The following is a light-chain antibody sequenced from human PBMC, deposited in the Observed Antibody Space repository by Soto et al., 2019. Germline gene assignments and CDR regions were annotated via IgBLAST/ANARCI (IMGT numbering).Light chain of an antibody. V-gene: IGKV3-15*01. CDR1: QSVSSH. J-gene: IGKJ1*01. CDR2: GTS. CDR3: HQYRTPPHT. Sequence: ELVMTQSPATLSLSPGERATLSCRASQSVSSHLVWYQQKPGQAPRLLIYGTSNRATGVPDRFSGSGSGTVFTLTISSPQSYDFAVYYRHQYRTPPHTFGQGTKVEIK.